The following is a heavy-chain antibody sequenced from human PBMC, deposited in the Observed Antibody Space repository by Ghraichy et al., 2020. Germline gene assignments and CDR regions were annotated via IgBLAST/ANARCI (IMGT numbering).Heavy chain of an antibody. V-gene: IGHV3-53*04. CDR1: GFTVSNSY. D-gene: IGHD6-6*01. J-gene: IGHJ6*01. CDR2: IYSGGTT. Sequence: GGSLRLSCAASGFTVSNSYMNLVRQAPGKGLEWVSVIYSGGTTYYADSVKGRFTISRHNSRNTLYLQMNSLRPEDTAVYYCARDSSLNIAGRPSYYGMDVWGQGTTVTVSS. CDR3: ARDSSLNIAGRPSYYGMDV.